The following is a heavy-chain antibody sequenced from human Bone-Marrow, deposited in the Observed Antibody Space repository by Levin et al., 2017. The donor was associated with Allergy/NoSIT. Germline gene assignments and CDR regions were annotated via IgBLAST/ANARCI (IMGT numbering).Heavy chain of an antibody. V-gene: IGHV3-15*01. CDR2: IKSKTDGGTT. D-gene: IGHD2-21*02. CDR3: TTDEIVVVTAAFDY. Sequence: GESLKISCAASGFTFSNAWMSWVRQAPGKGLEWVGRIKSKTDGGTTDYAAPVKGRFTISRDDSKNTLYLQMNSLKTEDTAVYYCTTDEIVVVTAAFDYWGQGTLVTVSS. J-gene: IGHJ4*02. CDR1: GFTFSNAW.